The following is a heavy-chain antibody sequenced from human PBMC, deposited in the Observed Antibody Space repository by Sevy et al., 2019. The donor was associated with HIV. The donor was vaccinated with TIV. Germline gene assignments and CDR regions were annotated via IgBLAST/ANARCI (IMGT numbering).Heavy chain of an antibody. V-gene: IGHV4-61*02. CDR3: VKEHFDWLLPSYYFDL. CDR2: ISASGTT. J-gene: IGHJ2*01. D-gene: IGHD3-9*01. Sequence: SETLSLTCTMSAGSISTVDYYSSWIRQPAGKGLEWIGRISASGTTTYNPSLESRVTMSVDTSKNQFSLKLTSVTAADTAMYYCVKEHFDWLLPSYYFDLWGRGTLVTVSS. CDR1: AGSISTVDYY.